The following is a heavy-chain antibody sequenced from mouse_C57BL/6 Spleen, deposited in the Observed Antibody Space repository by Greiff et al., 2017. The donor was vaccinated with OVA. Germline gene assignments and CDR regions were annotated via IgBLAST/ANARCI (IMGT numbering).Heavy chain of an antibody. Sequence: VQLQQPGAELVMPGASVKLSCKASGYTFTSYWMHWVKQRPGQGLEWIGEIDPSDSYTNYNQKFKGKSTLTVDKSSSTDYMPLSSLTSEDSAVYYCARSPITTVVEAMDYWGQGTSVTVSS. D-gene: IGHD1-1*01. J-gene: IGHJ4*01. CDR2: IDPSDSYT. CDR1: GYTFTSYW. CDR3: ARSPITTVVEAMDY. V-gene: IGHV1-69*01.